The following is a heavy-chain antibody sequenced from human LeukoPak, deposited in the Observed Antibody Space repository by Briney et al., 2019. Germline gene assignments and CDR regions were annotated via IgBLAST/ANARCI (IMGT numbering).Heavy chain of an antibody. CDR2: ISSSSSYI. D-gene: IGHD3-3*01. CDR1: GFTFSSYS. Sequence: KPGGSLRLSCAASGFTFSSYSMNWVRQAPGKGLEWVSSISSSSSYIYYADSVKGRFTISRDNAKNSLYLQMNSLRAEDTAVYYCARPYPSFGAERYYYYMDVWGKGTTVTVSS. J-gene: IGHJ6*03. V-gene: IGHV3-21*01. CDR3: ARPYPSFGAERYYYYMDV.